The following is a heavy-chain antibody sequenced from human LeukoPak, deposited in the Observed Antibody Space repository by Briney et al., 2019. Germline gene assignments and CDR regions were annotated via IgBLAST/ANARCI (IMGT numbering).Heavy chain of an antibody. J-gene: IGHJ5*02. CDR2: IIPIFGTA. CDR3: ARRVGSRNWFDP. V-gene: IGHV1-69*13. CDR1: GGTFSSYA. D-gene: IGHD3-10*01. Sequence: ASVKVSCKASGGTFSSYAISWVRQAPGQGLEWMGGIIPIFGTANYAQKFQGRVTITADESTSTAYMELSSLRSDDTAVYYCARRVGSRNWFDPWGQGTLVTVSS.